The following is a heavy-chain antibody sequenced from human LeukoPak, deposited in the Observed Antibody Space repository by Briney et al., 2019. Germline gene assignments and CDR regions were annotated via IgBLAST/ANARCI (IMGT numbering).Heavy chain of an antibody. J-gene: IGHJ4*02. V-gene: IGHV4-39*07. Sequence: PSETLSLTCTVSGGSISSSSYYWGWIRQPPGKGPEWIGSIYYSGSTYYNPSLKSRVTISVDTSKNQFSLKLSSVTAADTAVYYCAREPRRLATDYWGQGTLVTVSS. D-gene: IGHD3-9*01. CDR2: IYYSGST. CDR1: GGSISSSSYY. CDR3: AREPRRLATDY.